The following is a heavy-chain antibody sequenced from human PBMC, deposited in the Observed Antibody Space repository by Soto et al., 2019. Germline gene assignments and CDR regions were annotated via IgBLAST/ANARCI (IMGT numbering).Heavy chain of an antibody. V-gene: IGHV1-69*13. CDR1: GGTFSSYA. J-gene: IGHJ6*02. CDR3: ARGGNGSYHYYYYGMDV. Sequence: SVKVSCKASGGTFSSYAISWVRQAPGQGLEWMGGIIPIFGTANYAQKFQGRVTITADESTSTAYMELSSLRSEDTAVYYCARGGNGSYHYYYYGMDVWGQGTTVIVAS. D-gene: IGHD1-26*01. CDR2: IIPIFGTA.